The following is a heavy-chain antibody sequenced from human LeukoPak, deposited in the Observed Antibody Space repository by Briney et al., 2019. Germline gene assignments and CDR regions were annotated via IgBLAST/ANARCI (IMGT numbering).Heavy chain of an antibody. V-gene: IGHV4-30-2*01. J-gene: IGHJ3*02. Sequence: PSETLSLTCTVSGGSVSSGGYYWSWIRQPPGKGLEWIGYIYHSGSTYYNPSLKSRVTISVDRSKNQFSLKLSSVTAADTAVYYCARDMTYYDFWSGYHGAFDIWGQGTMVTVSS. D-gene: IGHD3-3*01. CDR1: GGSVSSGGYY. CDR3: ARDMTYYDFWSGYHGAFDI. CDR2: IYHSGST.